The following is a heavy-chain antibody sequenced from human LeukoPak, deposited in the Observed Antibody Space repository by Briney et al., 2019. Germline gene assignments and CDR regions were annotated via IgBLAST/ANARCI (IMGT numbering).Heavy chain of an antibody. J-gene: IGHJ4*02. Sequence: KPGGSLRLSCAASGFTFSSYWMSWVRQAPGKGLEWVANIKQDGSEKYYVDSVKGRFTISRDNAKNSLYLQMNSLRAEDTAVYYCARDVSYGYGGGLRYFDYWGQGTLVTVSS. CDR1: GFTFSSYW. D-gene: IGHD5-18*01. CDR3: ARDVSYGYGGGLRYFDY. V-gene: IGHV3-7*01. CDR2: IKQDGSEK.